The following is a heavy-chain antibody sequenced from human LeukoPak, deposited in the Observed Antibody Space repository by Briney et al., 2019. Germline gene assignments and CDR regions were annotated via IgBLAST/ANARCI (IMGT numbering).Heavy chain of an antibody. D-gene: IGHD6-13*01. CDR1: GGSFSGYY. CDR3: ARGGGSSWYYYYYMDV. V-gene: IGHV4-34*01. Sequence: SETLSLTCAVYGGSFSGYYWSWILQPPGKGLEWIGEINHSGSTNYNPSLKSRVTISVDTSKNQFSLKLSSVTAADTAVYYCARGGGSSWYYYYYMDVWGKGTTVTVSS. J-gene: IGHJ6*03. CDR2: INHSGST.